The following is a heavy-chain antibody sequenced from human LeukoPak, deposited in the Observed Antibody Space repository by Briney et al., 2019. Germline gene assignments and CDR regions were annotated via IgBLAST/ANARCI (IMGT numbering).Heavy chain of an antibody. CDR2: IYYSGST. V-gene: IGHV4-59*01. CDR3: ARTSYSYPLDY. J-gene: IGHJ4*02. CDR1: GGSISSYY. Sequence: SETLSLTCTVSGGSISSYYWSWIRQPPGKGLEWIGYIYYSGSTNYKPSLKSRVTISVDTSKNQFSLKLSSVTAADTAVYYCARTSYSYPLDYWGQGTLVTVSS. D-gene: IGHD3-16*02.